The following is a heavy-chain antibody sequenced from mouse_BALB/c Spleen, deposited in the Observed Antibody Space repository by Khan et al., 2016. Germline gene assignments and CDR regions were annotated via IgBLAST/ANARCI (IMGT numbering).Heavy chain of an antibody. Sequence: VQLKESGPGLVKPSQSLSLTCTVTGYSITSDYAWNWIRQFPGNKLEWMGYISYSGSTSYNPPLKSRISITRDTSKNQFFLQLNSVTTEDTATYYCARTLGGAMDYWGQGTLVTVSS. CDR1: GYSITSDYA. V-gene: IGHV3-2*02. CDR2: ISYSGST. D-gene: IGHD4-1*01. J-gene: IGHJ4*01. CDR3: ARTLGGAMDY.